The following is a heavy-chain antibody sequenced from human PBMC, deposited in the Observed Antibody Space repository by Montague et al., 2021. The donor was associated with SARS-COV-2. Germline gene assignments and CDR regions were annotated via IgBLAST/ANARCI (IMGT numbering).Heavy chain of an antibody. J-gene: IGHJ6*02. CDR1: GGSISSSNYY. CDR2: MYYSGST. CDR3: ARDDIVLQGVTKGMDV. D-gene: IGHD3-10*01. V-gene: IGHV4-39*07. Sequence: SETLSLTCTVSGGSISSSNYYWGWIRQPPGKGLEWIGNMYYSGSTYYNPSLKSRVTISIDTSKNQFSLKLGSVTAADTAVYYCARDDIVLQGVTKGMDVWGQGTTVNVSS.